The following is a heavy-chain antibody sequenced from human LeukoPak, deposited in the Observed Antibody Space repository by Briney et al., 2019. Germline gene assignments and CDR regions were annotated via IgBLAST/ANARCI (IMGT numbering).Heavy chain of an antibody. V-gene: IGHV3-43*01. CDR1: GFTFDDYT. Sequence: GGSLRLSCAASGFTFDDYTMHWVRQAPGKGLEWVSLISWDGGSTYYADSVKGRFTISRDNSKNSLYLQMNSLRTEDTALYYCAKAAAGLPYYYYGMDAWGQGTTVTVSS. CDR2: ISWDGGST. J-gene: IGHJ6*02. D-gene: IGHD6-13*01. CDR3: AKAAAGLPYYYYGMDA.